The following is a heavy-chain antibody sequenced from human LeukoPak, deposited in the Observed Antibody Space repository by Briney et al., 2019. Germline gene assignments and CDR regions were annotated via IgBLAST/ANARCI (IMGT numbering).Heavy chain of an antibody. V-gene: IGHV4-38-2*02. J-gene: IGHJ4*02. CDR2: IYYTGNT. CDR3: ARQTGSGLFILP. CDR1: GYSINSGYY. D-gene: IGHD3/OR15-3a*01. Sequence: SETLSLTCTVSGYSINSGYYWGWIRRPPGMGLEWIGSIYYTGNTYYNASLKSQVSISIDTSKNQFSLKLTSVTAADTAVYYCARQTGSGLFILPGGQGTLVTVSS.